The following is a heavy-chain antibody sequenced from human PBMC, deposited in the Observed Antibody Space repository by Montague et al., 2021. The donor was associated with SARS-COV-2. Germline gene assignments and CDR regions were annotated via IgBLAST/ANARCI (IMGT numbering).Heavy chain of an antibody. Sequence: CAISGDTVFSPAAAWNWIRQSPSRGLEWLGRTYYRSEWHPDYAVSVDGRLAIDADTSKNQFSLQLHSVTPEDSAVYYCASGRTLFDWGQGTLVTVSS. CDR1: GDTVFSPAAA. CDR2: TYYRSEWHP. D-gene: IGHD3-10*02. V-gene: IGHV6-1*01. CDR3: ASGRTLFD. J-gene: IGHJ4*02.